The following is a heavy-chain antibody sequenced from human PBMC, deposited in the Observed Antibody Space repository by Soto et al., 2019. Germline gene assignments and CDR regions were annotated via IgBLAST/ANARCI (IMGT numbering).Heavy chain of an antibody. Sequence: EVQLVETGGGLIQPGGSLRLSCAASGFTVSDNYMGWVRQAPGKGLEWVSIIHSGGSTYYADSVKGRFTISRDNSKNTLYLQMNSLRSEDTAVYYCARDRWGGWFDPWGQGTLVTVSS. V-gene: IGHV3-53*02. J-gene: IGHJ5*02. CDR3: ARDRWGGWFDP. CDR2: IHSGGST. CDR1: GFTVSDNY. D-gene: IGHD1-26*01.